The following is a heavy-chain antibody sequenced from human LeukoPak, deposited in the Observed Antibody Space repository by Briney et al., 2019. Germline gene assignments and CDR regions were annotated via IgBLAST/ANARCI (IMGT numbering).Heavy chain of an antibody. CDR1: XGSFSXXY. V-gene: IGHV4-59*08. Sequence: TLSLTXXXXXGSFSXXYWSWIRQPPGKGLEWIGYIYVSGNSNYNPSLKSRVSISLDTSKNQVSLTLTSVTAADTAVYYCARHPFSSPFDHWGQGTLVAVSS. CDR3: ARHPFSSPFDH. CDR2: IYVSGNS. D-gene: IGHD2/OR15-2a*01. J-gene: IGHJ4*02.